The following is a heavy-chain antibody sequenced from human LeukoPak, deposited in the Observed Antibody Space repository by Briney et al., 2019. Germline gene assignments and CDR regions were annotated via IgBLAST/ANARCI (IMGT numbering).Heavy chain of an antibody. J-gene: IGHJ4*02. D-gene: IGHD3-22*01. CDR3: ARADSRADFGY. CDR2: IYHSGST. Sequence: SQTLSLTCTVSGGSISSGTYYWTWIRQPPGKGLEWIGYIYHSGSTYYNPSLKSRVTNSLDTSKNQFFLKLSSVTAADTAVYYCARADSRADFGYWGQGTLDTVSS. V-gene: IGHV4-30-2*01. CDR1: GGSISSGTYY.